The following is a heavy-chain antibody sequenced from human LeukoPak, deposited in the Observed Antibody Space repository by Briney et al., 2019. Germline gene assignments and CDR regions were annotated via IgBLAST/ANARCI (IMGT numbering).Heavy chain of an antibody. Sequence: GGSLRLSCVVSGFTFSSYSMNWVRQAPGKGLEWVSSISSTTTYIYYSDSVKGRFTISRDNAKNSLYLQVNSLRPEDTAIYYCARGDPAYGSGSFDYWGQGTLVTVSS. CDR1: GFTFSSYS. D-gene: IGHD3-10*01. V-gene: IGHV3-21*06. CDR3: ARGDPAYGSGSFDY. CDR2: ISSTTTYI. J-gene: IGHJ4*02.